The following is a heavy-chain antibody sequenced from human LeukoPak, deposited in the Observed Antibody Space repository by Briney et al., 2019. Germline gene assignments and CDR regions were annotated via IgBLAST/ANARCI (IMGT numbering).Heavy chain of an antibody. D-gene: IGHD6-13*01. CDR2: IRYDGSNK. V-gene: IGHV3-30*02. Sequence: GGSLRLSCAASGFTFSSYGMHWVRQAPGKGLEWVAFIRYDGSNKYYADSVKGRFTISRDNSKNTLYLQMNSLRAEDTAVYYCAKDERDSSNWYFDQWGQGTLVTVSS. CDR3: AKDERDSSNWYFDQ. CDR1: GFTFSSYG. J-gene: IGHJ4*02.